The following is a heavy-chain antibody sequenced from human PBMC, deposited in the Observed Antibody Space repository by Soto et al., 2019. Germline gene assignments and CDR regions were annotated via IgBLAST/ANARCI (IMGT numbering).Heavy chain of an antibody. D-gene: IGHD2-21*01. V-gene: IGHV4-59*01. Sequence: PSETLSLTCTVSGGSISSYYWSWIRQPPGKGLEWIGYIYYSGSTNYNPSLKSRVTISVDTSKNQFSLKLNSLTAADTAVYYCAIVLWGDCIVDGYGMDVWGQGTTVTVSS. CDR1: GGSISSYY. J-gene: IGHJ6*02. CDR3: AIVLWGDCIVDGYGMDV. CDR2: IYYSGST.